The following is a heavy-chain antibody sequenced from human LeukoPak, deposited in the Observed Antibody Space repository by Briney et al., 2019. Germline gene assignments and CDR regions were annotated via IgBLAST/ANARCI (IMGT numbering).Heavy chain of an antibody. CDR3: ARSYGAGRYSFDS. Sequence: KPSETLSLTCTVSGGSISGYYWSWIRQPPGKGLEWIGYIYYSGSTYYNPSLKSRATMSVDTSKNQFSLKLTSVTAADTAVFYCARSYGAGRYSFDSWGQGTLVTVSS. CDR2: IYYSGST. J-gene: IGHJ4*02. CDR1: GGSISGYY. D-gene: IGHD3-10*01. V-gene: IGHV4-59*12.